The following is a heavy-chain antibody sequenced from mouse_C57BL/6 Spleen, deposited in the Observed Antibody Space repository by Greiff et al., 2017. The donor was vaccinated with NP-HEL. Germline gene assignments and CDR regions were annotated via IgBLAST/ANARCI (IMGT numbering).Heavy chain of an antibody. D-gene: IGHD2-5*01. Sequence: EVQLQQSGPELVKPGASVKMSCKASGYTFTDYDMHWVQQSPGKSLEWIGYINPNNGSTNYNQKFKGQATLTVNKSSNTAYMELRSLTSEDSSVYKCPRSYSNDAMDYWGQGTSVTVSS. V-gene: IGHV1-22*01. CDR1: GYTFTDYD. CDR3: PRSYSNDAMDY. CDR2: INPNNGST. J-gene: IGHJ4*01.